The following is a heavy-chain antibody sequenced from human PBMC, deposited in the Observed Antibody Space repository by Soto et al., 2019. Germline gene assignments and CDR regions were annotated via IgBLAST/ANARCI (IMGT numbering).Heavy chain of an antibody. J-gene: IGHJ5*02. CDR1: GFPFRSFT. CDR2: ISSNSAYI. V-gene: IGHV3-21*01. Sequence: GGSLRLSCAASGFPFRSFTMNWVRQAPGKGLEWVSTISSNSAYIYYTDALRGRFTISRDNAKTSLHLQMNSLRAEDTAVYYCTRDASRDSSARGWFDPWGPGTLVTVSS. D-gene: IGHD6-13*01. CDR3: TRDASRDSSARGWFDP.